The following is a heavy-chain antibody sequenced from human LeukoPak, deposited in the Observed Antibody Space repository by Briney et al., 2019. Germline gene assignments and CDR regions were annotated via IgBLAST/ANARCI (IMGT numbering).Heavy chain of an antibody. D-gene: IGHD6-19*01. Sequence: QAGGSLRLSCAASGFTFSSYAMSWVRQAPGKGLEWVSAISGSGGSTYYADSVKGRFTISRDNSKNTLYLQMNSLRAEDTAVYYCAKTPYHSSGWYYFDYWGQGTLVTVSS. CDR2: ISGSGGST. J-gene: IGHJ4*02. CDR3: AKTPYHSSGWYYFDY. V-gene: IGHV3-23*01. CDR1: GFTFSSYA.